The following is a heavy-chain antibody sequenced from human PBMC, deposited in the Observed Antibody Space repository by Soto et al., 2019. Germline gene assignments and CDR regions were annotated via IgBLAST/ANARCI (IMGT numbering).Heavy chain of an antibody. CDR1: GYTFTSYD. V-gene: IGHV1-8*01. D-gene: IGHD6-6*01. J-gene: IGHJ4*02. CDR2: MNPNSGNT. Sequence: QVQLVQSGAEVKKPGASVKVSCKASGYTFTSYDINWVRQASGQGLEWMGWMNPNSGNTGYAQKFQGRVTMTRNTSISTAYMELSSLRSEDTAVYYCAREYSSSRGLDYWGQGTLVTVSS. CDR3: AREYSSSRGLDY.